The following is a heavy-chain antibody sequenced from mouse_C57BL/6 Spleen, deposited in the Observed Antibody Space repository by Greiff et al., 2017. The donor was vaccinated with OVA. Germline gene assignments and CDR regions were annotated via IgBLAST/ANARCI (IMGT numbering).Heavy chain of an antibody. CDR1: GYTFTSYW. CDR2: FNPSSGYT. D-gene: IGHD1-1*01. J-gene: IGHJ2*01. CDR3: AREPVYHGSREDDFEG. V-gene: IGHV1-7*01. Sequence: QVQLKESGAEMANPGASVKLSCKASGYTFTSYWMHWVKQRPGQGLEWIGYFNPSSGYTKYNQKFKDKATLTADKSSSTAYMQLSSLTYEDSAVYYCAREPVYHGSREDDFEGWGKGTTLSVAT.